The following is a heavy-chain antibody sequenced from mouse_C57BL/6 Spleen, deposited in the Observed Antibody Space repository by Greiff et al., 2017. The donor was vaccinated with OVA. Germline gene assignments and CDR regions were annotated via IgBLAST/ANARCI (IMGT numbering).Heavy chain of an antibody. CDR3: ARRYYGNYGEAFDY. Sequence: QVQLQQPGAELVKPGASVKMSCKASGYTFTSYWITWVKQRPGQGLEWIGDIYPGSGSTNYNEKFKSKATLTVDTSSSTAYMQLSSLTSEDSAVYYCARRYYGNYGEAFDYWGQGTTLTVSS. V-gene: IGHV1-55*01. CDR1: GYTFTSYW. J-gene: IGHJ2*01. D-gene: IGHD2-1*01. CDR2: IYPGSGST.